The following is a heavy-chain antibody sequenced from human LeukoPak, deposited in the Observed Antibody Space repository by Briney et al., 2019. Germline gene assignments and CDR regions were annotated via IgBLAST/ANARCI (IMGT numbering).Heavy chain of an antibody. CDR2: ISGSGDST. J-gene: IGHJ4*02. CDR3: AKDYNFGY. CDR1: GFTFSTYA. Sequence: GGSLRLSCAASGFTFSTYAMDWVRQAPGKGLEWVSTISGSGDSTYYADSVKGRFTISRDKSKNTLYLQMNSLRVEDTAIYFCAKDYNFGYWGQGTLVTVSS. V-gene: IGHV3-23*01. D-gene: IGHD4-11*01.